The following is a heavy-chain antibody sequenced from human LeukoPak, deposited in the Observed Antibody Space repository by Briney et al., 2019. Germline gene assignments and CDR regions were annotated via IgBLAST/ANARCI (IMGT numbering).Heavy chain of an antibody. CDR3: ARAGGYSGYDYHH. V-gene: IGHV1-18*01. CDR1: GYTFNNHG. D-gene: IGHD5-12*01. Sequence: GALVTVSCTASGYTFNNHGISWVRQAPGQGLEWMGWISVYNGNTNYAQKLQGRVTMTTDTSTSTAYMELRSLGSDDTAVYYCARAGGYSGYDYHHWGQGTLVTVSS. J-gene: IGHJ5*02. CDR2: ISVYNGNT.